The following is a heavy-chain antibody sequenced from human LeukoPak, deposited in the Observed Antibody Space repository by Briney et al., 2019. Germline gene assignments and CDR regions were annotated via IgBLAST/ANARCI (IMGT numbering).Heavy chain of an antibody. J-gene: IGHJ4*02. CDR2: ISSSSSYI. CDR3: ASAPDSGWYGGDY. Sequence: GGSLRLSCAASGFTFSSYSMNWVRQAPGKGLEWVSSISSSSSYIYYADSVKGRFTISRDNAKNSLYLQMNSLRAEDTAVYYCASAPDSGWYGGDYWGQGTLVTVSS. V-gene: IGHV3-21*01. D-gene: IGHD6-19*01. CDR1: GFTFSSYS.